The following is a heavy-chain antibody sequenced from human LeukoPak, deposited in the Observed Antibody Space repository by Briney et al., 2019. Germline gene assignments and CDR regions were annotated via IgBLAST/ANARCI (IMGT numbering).Heavy chain of an antibody. CDR2: INPSGGST. V-gene: IGHV1-46*01. CDR3: ARGGMIHRRGGYNPTSYYYYGMDV. CDR1: GYTFTSYY. J-gene: IGHJ6*02. D-gene: IGHD5-24*01. Sequence: ASVKVSCKASGYTFTSYYMHWVRQAPGQGLEWMGIINPSGGSTSYAQKFQGRVTMTRDTSTSTVYMELSSLRSEDTAVYYCARGGMIHRRGGYNPTSYYYYGMDVWGQGTTVTVSS.